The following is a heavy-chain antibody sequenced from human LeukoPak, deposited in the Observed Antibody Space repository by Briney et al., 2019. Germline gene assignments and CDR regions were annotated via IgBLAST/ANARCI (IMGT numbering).Heavy chain of an antibody. CDR1: GYTLTELS. CDR2: FDPEDGET. J-gene: IGHJ6*02. Sequence: GSVKVSCKVSGYTLTELSMHWVRQAPGKGLEWMGGFDPEDGETIYAQKFQGRVTMTEDTSTDTAYMELSSLRSEDTAVYYCATPSATFLRPGPYYGMDVWGQGTTVTVSS. V-gene: IGHV1-24*01. CDR3: ATPSATFLRPGPYYGMDV. D-gene: IGHD3-16*01.